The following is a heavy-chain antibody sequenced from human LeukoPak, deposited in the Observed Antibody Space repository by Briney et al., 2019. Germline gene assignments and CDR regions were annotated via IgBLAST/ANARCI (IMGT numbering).Heavy chain of an antibody. Sequence: SETLSLTCVEYGGSFSGYYWSWIRQPPGKGLEWIGEINHSGSTNYNPSLKSRVTISVDTSKNQFSLKLSSVTAADTAVYYCARHLAAAGTRWFDPWGQGTLVTVSS. CDR3: ARHLAAAGTRWFDP. V-gene: IGHV4-34*01. D-gene: IGHD6-13*01. J-gene: IGHJ5*02. CDR1: GGSFSGYY. CDR2: INHSGST.